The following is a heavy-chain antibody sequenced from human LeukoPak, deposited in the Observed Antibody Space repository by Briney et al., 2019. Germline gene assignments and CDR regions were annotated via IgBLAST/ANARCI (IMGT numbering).Heavy chain of an antibody. J-gene: IGHJ4*02. V-gene: IGHV1-24*01. CDR1: YYTFTSYD. D-gene: IGHD4-17*01. CDR3: ATAPTGAPRGYGDSASVDY. Sequence: GASVKVSCKASYYTFTSYDISWVRQAPGQGLEWMGGFDPEDGETIYAQKFQGRVTMTEDTSTDTAYMELSSLRSEDTAVYYCATAPTGAPRGYGDSASVDYWGQGTLVTVSS. CDR2: FDPEDGET.